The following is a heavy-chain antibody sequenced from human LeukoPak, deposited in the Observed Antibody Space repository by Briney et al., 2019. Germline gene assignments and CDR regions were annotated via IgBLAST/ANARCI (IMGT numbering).Heavy chain of an antibody. D-gene: IGHD3-9*01. CDR3: ARDNIFMTGTGRYSERGKYGMDV. CDR2: INPNTGDT. Sequence: GASVKVSCKASGYTFTGYHLHWVRQAPGQGLEWVAWINPNTGDTSSPQKFRDRVTMSRDTSMRTAYMELNSLRSDDTAVYYCARDNIFMTGTGRYSERGKYGMDVWGQGTTVTVSS. J-gene: IGHJ6*02. CDR1: GYTFTGYH. V-gene: IGHV1-2*02.